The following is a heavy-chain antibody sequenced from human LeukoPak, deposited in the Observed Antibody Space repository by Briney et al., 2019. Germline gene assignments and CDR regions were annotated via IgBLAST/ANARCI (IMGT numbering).Heavy chain of an antibody. D-gene: IGHD4-11*01. CDR2: IYYSGST. CDR3: ARWSYTYFDY. Sequence: SETLSLTCTVSGGSISSYYWSWIRQPPGKGLEWIGYIYYSGSTNYNPSLKSRVTISVDTSKNQFSLKLSSVTAADTAVYYCARWSYTYFDYWGQGTLVTVSS. V-gene: IGHV4-59*08. CDR1: GGSISSYY. J-gene: IGHJ4*02.